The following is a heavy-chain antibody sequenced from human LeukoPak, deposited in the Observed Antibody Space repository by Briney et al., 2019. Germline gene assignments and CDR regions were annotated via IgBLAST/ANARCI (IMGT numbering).Heavy chain of an antibody. CDR1: GYTFTSYA. J-gene: IGHJ6*02. Sequence: SVKVSCKASGYTFTSYAISWVRQAPGQGLEWMGGIIPIFGTANYAQKFQGRVTITADESTSTAYMELSSLRSEDTAVYYCARDGNSVGGYYYYYGMDVWGQGTTVTVSS. D-gene: IGHD4-23*01. CDR3: ARDGNSVGGYYYYYGMDV. CDR2: IIPIFGTA. V-gene: IGHV1-69*13.